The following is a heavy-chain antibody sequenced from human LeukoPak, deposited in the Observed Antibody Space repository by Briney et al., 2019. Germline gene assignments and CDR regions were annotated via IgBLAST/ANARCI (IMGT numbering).Heavy chain of an antibody. J-gene: IGHJ5*02. V-gene: IGHV3-7*04. Sequence: VGSLRLSRADSGFTFTDYGMSWVREAPGKGLEWVDKIEEDGSEEYYVVSVKSRITISKDNAKNSLYLQMNRLKAEDTAVYFCAWPADRGHYNWFDPWGQGTLVIVSS. CDR2: IEEDGSEE. D-gene: IGHD3-10*01. CDR1: GFTFTDYG. CDR3: AWPADRGHYNWFDP.